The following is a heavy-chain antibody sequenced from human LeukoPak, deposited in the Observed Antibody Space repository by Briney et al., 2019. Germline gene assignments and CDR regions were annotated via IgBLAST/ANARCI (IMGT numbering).Heavy chain of an antibody. D-gene: IGHD3-22*01. V-gene: IGHV3-20*04. J-gene: IGHJ6*03. CDR2: INWNGGST. CDR1: GFTFDNYG. CDR3: ARDSVAYYYSSGYYYYYYYMDV. Sequence: GGSLRLSCAASGFTFDNYGMSWVRQAPGKGLEWVSGINWNGGSTGYADSVKGRFTISRDNAKNSLYLQMNSLRAEDTAVYYCARDSVAYYYSSGYYYYYYYMDVWGKGTTVTVSS.